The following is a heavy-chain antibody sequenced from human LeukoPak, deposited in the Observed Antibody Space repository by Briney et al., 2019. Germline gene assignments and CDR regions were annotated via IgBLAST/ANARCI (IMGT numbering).Heavy chain of an antibody. V-gene: IGHV4-59*01. J-gene: IGHJ4*02. CDR1: GGSISTYF. D-gene: IGHD3-22*01. Sequence: PSETLSLTCTISGGSISTYFWSWIRQPPGKGLEWIGYIYYTGSTNYNPSLKSRVTIPVDTSKNQFSLKLSSVTAADTAVYYCARRPYYYDSSGHYYGYFDYWGQGTLVTVSS. CDR2: IYYTGST. CDR3: ARRPYYYDSSGHYYGYFDY.